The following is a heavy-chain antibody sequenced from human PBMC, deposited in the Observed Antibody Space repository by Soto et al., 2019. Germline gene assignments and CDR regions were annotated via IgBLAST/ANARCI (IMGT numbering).Heavy chain of an antibody. V-gene: IGHV4-31*03. CDR3: ARLTFRRSGRIDY. CDR1: GGSISSGGYY. J-gene: IGHJ4*02. D-gene: IGHD2-15*01. CDR2: IYYSGST. Sequence: TLSLTCTVSGGSISSGGYYWSWIRQHPGKGLEWIGYIYYSGSTYYNPSLKSRVTISVDTSKNQFSLKLSSVTAADTAVYYCARLTFRRSGRIDYWGQGTLVTVSS.